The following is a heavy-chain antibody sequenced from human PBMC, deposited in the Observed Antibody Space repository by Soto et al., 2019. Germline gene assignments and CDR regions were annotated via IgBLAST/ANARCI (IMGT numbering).Heavy chain of an antibody. CDR3: ARDSKAARPFGAPDY. V-gene: IGHV3-33*01. Sequence: GGSLRLSCAASGFTFSSYGMHWVRQAPGKGLEWVAVIWYDGSNKYYADSVKGRFTISRDNSKNTLYLQMNSLRAEDTAVYYCARDSKAARPFGAPDYWGQGTLVTVSS. J-gene: IGHJ4*02. CDR2: IWYDGSNK. CDR1: GFTFSSYG. D-gene: IGHD6-6*01.